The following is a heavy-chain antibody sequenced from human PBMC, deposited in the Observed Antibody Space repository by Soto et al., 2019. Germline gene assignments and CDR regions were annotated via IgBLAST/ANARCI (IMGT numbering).Heavy chain of an antibody. CDR1: GYTFTSYG. CDR3: ARRITIFGVVIYSAFDI. J-gene: IGHJ3*02. CDR2: ISAYNGNT. D-gene: IGHD3-3*01. Sequence: QVQLVQSGAEVKKPGASVKVSCKASGYTFTSYGISWVRPAPGQGLEWMGWISAYNGNTNYAQKLQVRVTMTTDTSTSTAYMELRSLRSDDTAVYSFARRITIFGVVIYSAFDIWGQGTMVTVSS. V-gene: IGHV1-18*01.